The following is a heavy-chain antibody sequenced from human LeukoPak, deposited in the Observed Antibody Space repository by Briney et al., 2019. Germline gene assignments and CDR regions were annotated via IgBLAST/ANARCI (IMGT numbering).Heavy chain of an antibody. CDR1: GFRFSNFA. V-gene: IGHV3-23*01. CDR3: AKGAYDYIEMGYFDD. Sequence: GGSLRLSCAASGFRFSNFAMSWVRQAPGKGLEWVSLIIGSSGDTLYAGSVKGRFTISRDISKNRLYLQMNSLRAEDTALYYCAKGAYDYIEMGYFDDWGQGTLVTVSS. CDR2: IIGSSGDT. J-gene: IGHJ4*02. D-gene: IGHD5-12*01.